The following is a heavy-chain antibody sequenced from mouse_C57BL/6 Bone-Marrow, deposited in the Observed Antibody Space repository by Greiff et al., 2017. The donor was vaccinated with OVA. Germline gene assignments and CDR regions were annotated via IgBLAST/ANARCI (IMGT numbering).Heavy chain of an antibody. CDR3: AREGTGTSYYAMDY. J-gene: IGHJ4*01. CDR1: GYTFTDYY. Sequence: VQLQQSGPVLVKPGASVKMSCKASGYTFTDYYMNWVKQSHGKSLEWIGVINPYNGGTSYNQKFKGKATLTVDKSSSTAYMELNSLTSEDSAVYYCAREGTGTSYYAMDYWGQGTSVTVSS. D-gene: IGHD4-1*01. CDR2: INPYNGGT. V-gene: IGHV1-19*01.